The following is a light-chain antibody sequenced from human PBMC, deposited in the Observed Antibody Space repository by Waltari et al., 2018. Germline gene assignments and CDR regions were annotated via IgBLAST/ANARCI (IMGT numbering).Light chain of an antibody. CDR1: VLPNQP. Sequence: SYELTQPPSVSVSPGQTATNTCSGDVLPNQPDYWYQQKPGQAPVLVMKKDTERPSGIPERFSGSSSGATVALTISGVQAEDEADYYCQSADSRGSYHWVFGGGTKLTVL. J-gene: IGLJ3*02. CDR3: QSADSRGSYHWV. CDR2: KDT. V-gene: IGLV3-25*03.